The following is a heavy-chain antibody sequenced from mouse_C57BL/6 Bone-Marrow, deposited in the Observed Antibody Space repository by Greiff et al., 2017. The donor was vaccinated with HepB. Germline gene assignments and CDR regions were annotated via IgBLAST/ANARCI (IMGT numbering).Heavy chain of an antibody. D-gene: IGHD1-1*01. V-gene: IGHV1-5*01. CDR3: TRRYGSRGYFDV. CDR2: IYPGNSDT. J-gene: IGHJ1*03. CDR1: GYTFTSYW. Sequence: VQLQQSGTVLARPGASVKMSCKTSGYTFTSYWMHWVKQRPGQGLEWIGAIYPGNSDTSYNQKFKGKAKLTAVTSASTAYMELSSLTNEDSAVYYCTRRYGSRGYFDVWGTGTTVTVSS.